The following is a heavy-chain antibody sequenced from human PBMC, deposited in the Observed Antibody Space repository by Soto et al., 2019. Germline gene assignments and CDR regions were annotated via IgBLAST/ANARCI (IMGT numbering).Heavy chain of an antibody. V-gene: IGHV3-9*01. CDR3: AKVMHDYGDYVSYDAFDI. Sequence: GGSLRLSCAASGFTFDDYAMHWVRQAPGKGLEWVSGISWNSGSIGYADSVKGRFTISRDNAKNSLYLQMNSLRAEDTALYYCAKVMHDYGDYVSYDAFDIWGQGTMVTVSS. J-gene: IGHJ3*02. CDR1: GFTFDDYA. D-gene: IGHD4-17*01. CDR2: ISWNSGSI.